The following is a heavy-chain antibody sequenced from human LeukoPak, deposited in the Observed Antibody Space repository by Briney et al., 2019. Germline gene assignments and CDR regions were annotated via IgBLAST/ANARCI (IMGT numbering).Heavy chain of an antibody. CDR1: GFTFSSHT. D-gene: IGHD6-6*01. Sequence: GGSLRLSCAASGFTFSSHTMAWVRQSPGKGLEWVSSISSSGFHIYYADSVKGRFTVSRDDAKNSLYLQMNRLRAEDPAVFYCYTCRELAALDSWGQGTLVTVSS. CDR2: ISSSGFHI. V-gene: IGHV3-21*06. CDR3: YTCRELAALDS. J-gene: IGHJ5*01.